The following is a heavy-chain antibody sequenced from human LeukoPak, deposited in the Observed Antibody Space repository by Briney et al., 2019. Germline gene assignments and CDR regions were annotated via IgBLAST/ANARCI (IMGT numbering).Heavy chain of an antibody. CDR3: ARDSGTTGEVKFDP. J-gene: IGHJ5*02. CDR2: IYHDGNT. D-gene: IGHD3-10*01. CDR1: GYSISSGYY. V-gene: IGHV4-38-2*02. Sequence: SETLSLTCSVSGYSISSGYYWGWIRQPPGKGLEWIGNIYHDGNTYYNPSLKSRVTISVDTSKNQFSLKLMSVTAADTAVYYCARDSGTTGEVKFDPWGQGTLVTVSS.